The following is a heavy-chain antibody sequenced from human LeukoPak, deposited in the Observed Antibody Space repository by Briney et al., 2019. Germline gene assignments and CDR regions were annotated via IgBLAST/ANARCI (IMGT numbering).Heavy chain of an antibody. D-gene: IGHD1-26*01. CDR2: IYTSGST. Sequence: SETLSLTCTVSGGSISSYYWSWIRQPAGKGLEWIGRIYTSGSTNYNPSLKSRVTISVDTSKNQFSLKLSSVTAADTAVYYCARVRGLYSGSYSYFGYWGQGTLVTVSS. CDR1: GGSISSYY. J-gene: IGHJ4*02. V-gene: IGHV4-4*07. CDR3: ARVRGLYSGSYSYFGY.